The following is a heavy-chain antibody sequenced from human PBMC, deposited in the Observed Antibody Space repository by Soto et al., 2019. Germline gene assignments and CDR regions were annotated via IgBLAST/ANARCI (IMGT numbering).Heavy chain of an antibody. CDR1: GDTFSRYY. D-gene: IGHD3-10*01. CDR3: ARGSVLLVWWNWFGP. Sequence: QEQLVQSGAEVRKPGSSVTVSCKASGDTFSRYYISWIRQAPGQGLEWMGGILPVFGTTNYAQKFEGSATINADKSTNTAYLQLTSLKSADTAVYYCARGSVLLVWWNWFGPWGQGTLVTVST. J-gene: IGHJ5*02. V-gene: IGHV1-69*06. CDR2: ILPVFGTT.